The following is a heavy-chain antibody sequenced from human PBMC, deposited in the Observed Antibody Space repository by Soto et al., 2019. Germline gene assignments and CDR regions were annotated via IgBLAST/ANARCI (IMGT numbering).Heavy chain of an antibody. CDR1: GFTFSSYG. CDR3: TRVDFWSGYYSDYYYGMDV. Sequence: GGSLRLSCAASGFTFSSYGMHWVRQAPGKGLEWVAVISYDGSNKYYADSVKGRFTISRDNSKNTLYLQMNSLRAEDTAVYYCTRVDFWSGYYSDYYYGMDVWGQGTTVTVSS. D-gene: IGHD3-3*01. V-gene: IGHV3-30*03. J-gene: IGHJ6*02. CDR2: ISYDGSNK.